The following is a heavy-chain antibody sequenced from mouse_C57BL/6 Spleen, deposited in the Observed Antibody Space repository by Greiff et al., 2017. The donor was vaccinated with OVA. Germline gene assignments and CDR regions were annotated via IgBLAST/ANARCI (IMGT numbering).Heavy chain of an antibody. J-gene: IGHJ3*01. CDR1: GYSFTGYY. V-gene: IGHV1-42*01. CDR2: INPSTGGT. D-gene: IGHD1-1*01. Sequence: VHVKQSGPELVKPGASVKISCKASGYSFTGYYMNWVKQSPEKSLEWIGEINPSTGGTTYNQKFKAKATLTVDKSSSTAYMQLKSLTSEDSAVYYCARGEGYYGSSYLFAYWGQGTLVTVSA. CDR3: ARGEGYYGSSYLFAY.